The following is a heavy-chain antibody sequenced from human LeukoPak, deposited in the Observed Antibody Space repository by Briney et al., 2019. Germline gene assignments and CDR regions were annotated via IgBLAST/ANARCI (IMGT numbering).Heavy chain of an antibody. CDR2: ISYDGNNK. D-gene: IGHD3-10*01. J-gene: IGHJ5*02. CDR3: AKAGGPGDKRNCFDP. CDR1: GFTFSSYG. V-gene: IGHV3-30*18. Sequence: GGSLRLSCAASGFTFSSYGMHWVRQAPGKGLEWVAVISYDGNNKYYGDSVKGRFTISRDDSENTLFLQMNSLRAEDTAVYYCAKAGGPGDKRNCFDPWGQGTLVTVSS.